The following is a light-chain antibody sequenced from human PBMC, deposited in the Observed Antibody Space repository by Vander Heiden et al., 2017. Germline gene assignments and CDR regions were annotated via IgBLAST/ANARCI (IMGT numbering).Light chain of an antibody. CDR1: QSIRTS. J-gene: IGKJ1*01. CDR3: QQSDRDPWT. Sequence: DIQMTQSPSSLSASLGDRVTITCRASQSIRTSLAWYQQRPGKLPKILIYGASYLHSGVPSPFSGSGSGTEFTLTIDRLQPEDFATYYCQQSDRDPWTFGQGTKVEIK. V-gene: IGKV1-39*01. CDR2: GAS.